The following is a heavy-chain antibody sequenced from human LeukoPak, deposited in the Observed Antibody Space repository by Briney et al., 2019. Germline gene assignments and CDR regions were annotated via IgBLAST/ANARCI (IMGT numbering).Heavy chain of an antibody. D-gene: IGHD6-19*01. J-gene: IGHJ3*02. Sequence: SVKVSCKASGGTFNSYAISWVRQAPGQGLEWMGGIIPIFGTANYAQKFQGRVTITTDESTSTAYMELSSLRSEDTAVYYCAREGQWLYAFDIWGQGTMVTVSS. V-gene: IGHV1-69*05. CDR3: AREGQWLYAFDI. CDR2: IIPIFGTA. CDR1: GGTFNSYA.